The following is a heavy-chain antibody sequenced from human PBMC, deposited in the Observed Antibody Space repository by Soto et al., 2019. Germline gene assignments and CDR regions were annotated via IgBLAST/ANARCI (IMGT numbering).Heavy chain of an antibody. CDR3: ATESGSTYGYFDY. D-gene: IGHD5-18*01. CDR1: GGSVSSGYNY. V-gene: IGHV4-30-4*01. J-gene: IGHJ4*02. Sequence: SETLSLTCTVSGGSVSSGYNYWSWIRQSPGKGLEWIGYISGSGSTGYNPSLKNRLTMSVDRSKNQFTLRLTSVTAADTAVYFCATESGSTYGYFDYWGQGTQVTVSS. CDR2: ISGSGST.